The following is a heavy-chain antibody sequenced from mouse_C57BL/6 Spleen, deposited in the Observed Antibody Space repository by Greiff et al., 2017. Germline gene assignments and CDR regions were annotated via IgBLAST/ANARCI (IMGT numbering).Heavy chain of an antibody. CDR3: ARGDYYSSSYDY. V-gene: IGHV1-55*01. CDR1: GYTFTSYW. D-gene: IGHD1-1*01. J-gene: IGHJ2*01. CDR2: IYPGSGST. Sequence: QVQLQQPGAELVKPGASVKMSCKASGYTFTSYWITWVKQRPGQGLEWIGDIYPGSGSTNYNEKFKSKATLTVDTSSSTAYMQLSSLTSEDSAVYYCARGDYYSSSYDYWGQGTTLTVSS.